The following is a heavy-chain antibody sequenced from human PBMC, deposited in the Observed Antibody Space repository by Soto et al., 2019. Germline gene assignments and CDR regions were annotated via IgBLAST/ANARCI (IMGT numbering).Heavy chain of an antibody. V-gene: IGHV3-30*04. D-gene: IGHD6-13*01. CDR1: GFTFSSYA. J-gene: IGHJ3*02. Sequence: GGSLRLSCAASGFTFSSYAMHWVRQAPGKGLEWVAVISYDGSNKYYADSVKGRFTISRDNSKNTLYLQMNSLRAEDTAVYYCARDNTIAAAGAFDIWGQGTMVTVSS. CDR3: ARDNTIAAAGAFDI. CDR2: ISYDGSNK.